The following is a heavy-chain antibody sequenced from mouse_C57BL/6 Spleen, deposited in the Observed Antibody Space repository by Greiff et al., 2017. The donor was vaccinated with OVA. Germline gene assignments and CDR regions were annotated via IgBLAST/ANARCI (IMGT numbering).Heavy chain of an antibody. CDR2: INPNNGGT. J-gene: IGHJ1*03. CDR3: ARLRILSDDYDGYFDV. Sequence: EVQLQQSGPELVKPGASVKIPCKASGYTFTDYNMDWVKQSHGKSLEWIGDINPNNGGTIYNQKFKGKATLTVDKSSSTAYMELRSLTSEDTAVYYCARLRILSDDYDGYFDVWGTGTTVTVSS. V-gene: IGHV1-18*01. CDR1: GYTFTDYN. D-gene: IGHD2-4*01.